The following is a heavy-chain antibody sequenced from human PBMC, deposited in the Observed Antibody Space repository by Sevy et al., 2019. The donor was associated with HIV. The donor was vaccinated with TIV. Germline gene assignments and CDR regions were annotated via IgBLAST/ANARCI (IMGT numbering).Heavy chain of an antibody. D-gene: IGHD6-13*01. V-gene: IGHV3-13*01. CDR3: ARVLYIAAAGTQSDYGMDV. CDR2: IGTAGDT. Sequence: GESLKISCAASGFTFSSYDMHWVRQATGKGLEWDSAIGTAGDTYYPGSVKGRFTISRENAKNSLYLQMNSLRAGDTAVYYCARVLYIAAAGTQSDYGMDVWGQGTTVTVSS. CDR1: GFTFSSYD. J-gene: IGHJ6*02.